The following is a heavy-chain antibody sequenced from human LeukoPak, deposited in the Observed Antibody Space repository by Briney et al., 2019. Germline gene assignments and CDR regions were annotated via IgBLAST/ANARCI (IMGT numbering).Heavy chain of an antibody. J-gene: IGHJ4*02. CDR3: ARDDGYNFWYFDY. CDR2: MYYSGST. Sequence: SETLSLTCTVSGGSISSYYWSWIRQPPGKGLEWIAYMYYSGSTNYNPSLKSRVTISVDTSKNQFSLKLSSVTAADTAVYYCARDDGYNFWYFDYWGQGTLVTVSS. D-gene: IGHD5-24*01. V-gene: IGHV4-59*01. CDR1: GGSISSYY.